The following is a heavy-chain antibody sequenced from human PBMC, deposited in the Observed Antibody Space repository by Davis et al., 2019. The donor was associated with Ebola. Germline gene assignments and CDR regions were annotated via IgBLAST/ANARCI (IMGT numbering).Heavy chain of an antibody. Sequence: SETLSLTCTVSGGSISSYYWSCIRQPPGKGLEWSGYLYYSGSTNYNPSLKSQVTLSVDTSKNQFSLTLSSVTAADTAVYYCARETTVTLIDYWGQGNLVTVSS. J-gene: IGHJ4*02. D-gene: IGHD4-17*01. CDR1: GGSISSYY. V-gene: IGHV4-59*12. CDR3: ARETTVTLIDY. CDR2: LYYSGST.